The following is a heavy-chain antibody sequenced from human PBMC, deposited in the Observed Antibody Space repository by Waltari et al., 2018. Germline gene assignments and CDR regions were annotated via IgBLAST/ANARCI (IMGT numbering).Heavy chain of an antibody. CDR1: DGSINNYF. J-gene: IGHJ4*02. D-gene: IGHD5-12*01. Sequence: QVQVQESGPGLVKPSGTLSLTCNVSDGSINNYFWTWIRRPAGKGLEWIGRIYSSGSTNCNHALRGRVTMSIDTSKNQCSLKLASVTAADTAVYFCAREVRRDGYNYVDYWAQGTLVIVSS. CDR2: IYSSGST. V-gene: IGHV4-4*07. CDR3: AREVRRDGYNYVDY.